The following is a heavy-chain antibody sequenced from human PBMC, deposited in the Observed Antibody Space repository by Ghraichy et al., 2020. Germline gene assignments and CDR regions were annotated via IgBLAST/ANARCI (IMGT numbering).Heavy chain of an antibody. Sequence: SETLSLTCAVYGGSFSGYYWSWIRQPPGKGLEWIGEINHSGSTNYNPSLKSRVTISVDTSKNQFSLKLSSVTAADRAVYYCARWRMTTVKAFDIWGQGTMVTVSS. CDR1: GGSFSGYY. CDR3: ARWRMTTVKAFDI. J-gene: IGHJ3*02. V-gene: IGHV4-34*01. CDR2: INHSGST. D-gene: IGHD4-17*01.